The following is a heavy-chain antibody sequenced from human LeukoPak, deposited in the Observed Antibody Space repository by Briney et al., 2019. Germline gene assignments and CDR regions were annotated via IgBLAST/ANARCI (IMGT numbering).Heavy chain of an antibody. CDR1: GFTFSSYG. D-gene: IGHD5-24*01. V-gene: IGHV3-30*18. Sequence: GGSLRLSCAASGFTFSSYGMHWVRQAPGKGLEWVAVISYDGSNKYYVDSVKGRFTISRDNSKNTLYLQMNSLRAEDTAVYYCAKESEMATIWPTYFDYWGQGTLVTVSS. CDR2: ISYDGSNK. J-gene: IGHJ4*02. CDR3: AKESEMATIWPTYFDY.